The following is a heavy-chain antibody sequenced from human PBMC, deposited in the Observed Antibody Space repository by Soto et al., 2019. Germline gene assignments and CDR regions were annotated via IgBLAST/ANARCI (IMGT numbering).Heavy chain of an antibody. CDR1: GFTFSDHW. D-gene: IGHD2-21*02. CDR3: ARGNCSGDTCFFGGTH. J-gene: IGHJ4*02. Sequence: EVQLAESGGVLVQPGGSLRLSCVASGFTFSDHWMHWVRQAPGKGLVWVSRINSGGSRTNYADSGKGRFTISRDNAKNTLYLEMNSLSVEDTAVYYCARGNCSGDTCFFGGTHWGRGTLVNVSS. V-gene: IGHV3-74*01. CDR2: INSGGSRT.